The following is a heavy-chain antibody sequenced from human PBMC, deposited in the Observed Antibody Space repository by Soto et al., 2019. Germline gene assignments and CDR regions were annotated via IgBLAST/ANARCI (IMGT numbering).Heavy chain of an antibody. Sequence: EVLLVQSGGGLVQPGGSLRLSCAPSGLSVTSNYMAWVRQAPGKGLEWVSVIYSGSTTHHADSVKGRFTISRDSSSNTLYLPMSSLRVEDTALYYCARGYWVEGYGAGTYFDYWGQGTLVTVSS. J-gene: IGHJ4*02. V-gene: IGHV3-66*01. CDR1: GLSVTSNY. CDR2: IYSGSTT. D-gene: IGHD2-15*01. CDR3: ARGYWVEGYGAGTYFDY.